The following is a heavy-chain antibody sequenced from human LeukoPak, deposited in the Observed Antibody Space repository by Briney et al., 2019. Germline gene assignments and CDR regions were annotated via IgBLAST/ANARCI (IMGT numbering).Heavy chain of an antibody. J-gene: IGHJ4*02. CDR1: GFTFSSYS. CDR2: ISSSSGTI. CDR3: AKGRTTVVTPNMY. D-gene: IGHD4-23*01. V-gene: IGHV3-48*01. Sequence: PGRSLRLSCAASGFTFSSYSMSWVRQAPGKGLEWVSFISSSSGTIYYADSVKGRFTISRDNSKNTLYLQMNSLRAEDTAVYYCAKGRTTVVTPNMYWGQGTLVTVSS.